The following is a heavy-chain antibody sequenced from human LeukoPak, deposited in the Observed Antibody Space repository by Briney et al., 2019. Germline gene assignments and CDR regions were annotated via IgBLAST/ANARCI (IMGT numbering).Heavy chain of an antibody. CDR1: GGSFSGYY. Sequence: SETLSLTCAVYGGSFSGYYWSWIRQPPGKGLEWSGEINHSGSTNYNASLKSRVTISVDTSKNQLSLKLSSVTAADTAVYYCARHSWYSSVWYTYWGQGTLVTVSS. V-gene: IGHV4-34*01. CDR2: INHSGST. D-gene: IGHD6-19*01. J-gene: IGHJ4*02. CDR3: ARHSWYSSVWYTY.